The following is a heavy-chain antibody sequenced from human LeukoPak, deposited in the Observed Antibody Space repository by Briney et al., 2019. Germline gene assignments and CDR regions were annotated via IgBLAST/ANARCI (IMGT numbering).Heavy chain of an antibody. CDR1: GGSISSYY. J-gene: IGHJ4*02. Sequence: SETLSLTCTVSGGSISSYYWSWIRQPAGKGLEWIGRIYTSGSTNYNPSLKSRVTMSVDTSKNQLSLKLSSVTAADTAVYYCARDSRIFGVVIPPKYYFDYWGQGTLVTVSS. CDR3: ARDSRIFGVVIPPKYYFDY. D-gene: IGHD3-3*01. CDR2: IYTSGST. V-gene: IGHV4-4*07.